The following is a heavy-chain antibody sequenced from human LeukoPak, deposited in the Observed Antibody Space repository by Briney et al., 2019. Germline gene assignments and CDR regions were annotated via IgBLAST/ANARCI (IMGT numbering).Heavy chain of an antibody. CDR3: AKDSGYTSGWYEYFQH. CDR1: GFTFDDSA. V-gene: IGHV3-43*02. D-gene: IGHD6-19*01. CDR2: ISGDGSST. Sequence: GGSLRLSCAASGFTFDDSAMHWVRQAPGKGLEWVSLISGDGSSTYYTDSVKGRFTISRDNSKNSPYLQMNSLTTEDTALYYCAKDSGYTSGWYEYFQHWGQGTLVTVSS. J-gene: IGHJ1*01.